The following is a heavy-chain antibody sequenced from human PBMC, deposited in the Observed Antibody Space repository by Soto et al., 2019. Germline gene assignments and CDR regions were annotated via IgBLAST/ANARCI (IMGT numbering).Heavy chain of an antibody. CDR1: GFTFNTYG. V-gene: IGHV3-33*01. D-gene: IGHD3-3*01. CDR2: IWYDGSNK. CDR3: ARSHEGYYDFWSGQYSDYNYYYAMDV. J-gene: IGHJ6*02. Sequence: PGGSLRLSCAASGFTFNTYGMHWVRQAPGKGLEWVAVIWYDGSNKYYGDSVKGRFTISRDNSENMLYLQVNRLRVEDTAVYYCARSHEGYYDFWSGQYSDYNYYYAMDVSGQGTTVTVSS.